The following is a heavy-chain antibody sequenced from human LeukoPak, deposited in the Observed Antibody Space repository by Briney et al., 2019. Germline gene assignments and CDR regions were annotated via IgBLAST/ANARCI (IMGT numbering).Heavy chain of an antibody. Sequence: ASVKVSYKASGYTFTSYDINWVRQATGQGLERMGWMNPNSGNTGYAQKFQGRVTMTRNTSISTAYMELSSLRSEDTAVYYCARATKNPNYYGSGLGYRPLGYWGQGTLVTVSS. V-gene: IGHV1-8*01. J-gene: IGHJ4*02. CDR1: GYTFTSYD. CDR2: MNPNSGNT. D-gene: IGHD3-10*01. CDR3: ARATKNPNYYGSGLGYRPLGY.